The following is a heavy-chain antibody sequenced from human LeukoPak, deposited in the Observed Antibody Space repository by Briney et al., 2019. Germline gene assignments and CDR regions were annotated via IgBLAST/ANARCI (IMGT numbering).Heavy chain of an antibody. V-gene: IGHV3-7*01. CDR1: GFTFTNYA. J-gene: IGHJ4*02. CDR3: ARDRAHVLLWFGELGDDSPRFDY. CDR2: IKQDGSEK. D-gene: IGHD3-10*01. Sequence: GGSLRLSCAASGFTFTNYAMSWVRQAPGKGLEWVANIKQDGSEKYYVDSVKGRFTISRDNAKNSLYLQMNSLRAEDTAVYYCARDRAHVLLWFGELGDDSPRFDYWGQGTLVTVSS.